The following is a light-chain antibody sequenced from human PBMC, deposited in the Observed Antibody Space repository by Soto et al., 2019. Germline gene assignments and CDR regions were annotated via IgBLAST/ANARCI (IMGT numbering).Light chain of an antibody. J-gene: IGKJ3*01. V-gene: IGKV3-11*01. CDR1: QNINSY. CDR2: ATS. Sequence: EIVLTRSPATLSLSPGERATLSCRASQNINSYLAWYQQKPGQAPRLLIYATSNRATGIPARFSGSGSGTDFTLSISSLEPEDFAVYYCQQRSSWPFTFGPGTKVDIK. CDR3: QQRSSWPFT.